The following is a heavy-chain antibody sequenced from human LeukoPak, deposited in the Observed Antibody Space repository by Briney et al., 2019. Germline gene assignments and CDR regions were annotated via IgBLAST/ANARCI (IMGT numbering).Heavy chain of an antibody. Sequence: ASVKVSCKASGYTFTGYYLHWVRQAPGQGLEWMGGIIPIFGTANYAQKFQGRVTITADKSTSTAYMELSSLRSEDTAVYYCARERSSGYNDAFDIWGQGTMVTVSS. CDR2: IIPIFGTA. J-gene: IGHJ3*02. CDR3: ARERSSGYNDAFDI. CDR1: GYTFTGYY. V-gene: IGHV1-69*06. D-gene: IGHD3-22*01.